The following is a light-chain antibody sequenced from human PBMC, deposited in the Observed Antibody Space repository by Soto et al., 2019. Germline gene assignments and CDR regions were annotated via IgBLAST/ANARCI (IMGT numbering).Light chain of an antibody. V-gene: IGKV1-5*03. J-gene: IGKJ2*02. CDR2: KAS. Sequence: DIHMTQSPSTLSASVGHRVTITCRASLSISGCLAWYQHHPGQVPKLLIYKASSLESGVPSRFSGSGSATEFTLTISSLQPDDFASYYCQQYNSYPCTFGQGTKVDSK. CDR1: LSISGC. CDR3: QQYNSYPCT.